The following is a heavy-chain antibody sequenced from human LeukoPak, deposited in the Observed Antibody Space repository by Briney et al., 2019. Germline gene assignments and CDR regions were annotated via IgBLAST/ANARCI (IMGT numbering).Heavy chain of an antibody. V-gene: IGHV1-2*02. CDR1: GYTFTGYY. CDR3: ARLHPGIAAAGKEGFDC. Sequence: ASVKVSCKASGYTFTGYYMHWARQAPGQGLEWMGWINPNSGGTNYAQKFQGRVTMTRDTSISTAYMELSRLRSDDTAVYYCARLHPGIAAAGKEGFDCWGQGTLVTVSS. D-gene: IGHD6-13*01. J-gene: IGHJ4*02. CDR2: INPNSGGT.